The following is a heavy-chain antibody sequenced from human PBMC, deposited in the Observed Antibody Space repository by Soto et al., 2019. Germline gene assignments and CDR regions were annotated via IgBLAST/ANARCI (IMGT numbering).Heavy chain of an antibody. V-gene: IGHV3-30*18. CDR1: GFTFSSYG. J-gene: IGHJ6*02. D-gene: IGHD3-10*01. Sequence: QVQLVESGGGVVQPGRSLRLSCAASGFTFSSYGMHWVRQAPGKGLEWVAVISYDGSNKYYADSVKGRFTISRDNSKNTLYLQMNSLRAEDTAVYYCAKVSGSWSYYNDYYGMDVWGQGTTVTVSS. CDR2: ISYDGSNK. CDR3: AKVSGSWSYYNDYYGMDV.